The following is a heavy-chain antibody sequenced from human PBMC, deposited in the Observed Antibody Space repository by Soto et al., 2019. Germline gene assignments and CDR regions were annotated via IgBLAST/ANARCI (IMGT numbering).Heavy chain of an antibody. J-gene: IGHJ1*01. Sequence: AESLSLTCAVSGGSISSSNWWSWVRQPQGKELKWIGEIYHSGSTNYNPSLKSRVTISVDKSKNQFSLKLSSVTAADTAVYYFARVSGNFYYDSRESGFQHWGQGTLVTVSS. CDR1: GGSISSSNW. D-gene: IGHD3-22*01. V-gene: IGHV4-4*02. CDR3: ARVSGNFYYDSRESGFQH. CDR2: IYHSGST.